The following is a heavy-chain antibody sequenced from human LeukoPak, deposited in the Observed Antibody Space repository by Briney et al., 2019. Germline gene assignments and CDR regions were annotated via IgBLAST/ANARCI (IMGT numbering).Heavy chain of an antibody. V-gene: IGHV4-38-2*02. CDR3: AREDLYCSSTSCYSNWHAFDI. CDR1: GYSISSGYY. CDR2: IYHSGST. D-gene: IGHD2-2*02. J-gene: IGHJ3*02. Sequence: SETLSLTCTVSGYSISSGYYWGWIRQPPGKGLEWIGSIYHSGSTYYNPSLKSRVTISVDTSKNQFSLKLSSVTAADTAVYYCAREDLYCSSTSCYSNWHAFDIWGQGTMVTVSS.